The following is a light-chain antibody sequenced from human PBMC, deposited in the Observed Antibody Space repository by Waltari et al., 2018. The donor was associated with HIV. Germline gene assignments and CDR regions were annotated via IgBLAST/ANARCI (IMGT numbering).Light chain of an antibody. Sequence: DIQMTQSPSSLSASVGDRVTVTCRANQTIGNYLNWYQQKPGKAPKLLIYGASSLQSGVPSRFSGSGSGTEFTLTISSLQPDDFATYYCQQYNSYPWTFGQGTKVEIK. CDR3: QQYNSYPWT. CDR2: GAS. CDR1: QTIGNY. V-gene: IGKV1-16*01. J-gene: IGKJ1*01.